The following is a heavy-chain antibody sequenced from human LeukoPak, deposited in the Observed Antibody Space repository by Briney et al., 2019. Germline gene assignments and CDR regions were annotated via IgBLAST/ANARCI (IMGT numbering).Heavy chain of an antibody. CDR2: IKQDGSEK. J-gene: IGHJ4*02. D-gene: IGHD5-18*01. CDR3: ARAGKRRIQLWSTYDY. V-gene: IGHV3-7*04. CDR1: GFTFSSYW. Sequence: GGSLRLSCAASGFTFSSYWMSWVRQAPGKGLEWVANIKQDGSEKYYVDSVKGRFTISRDNAKNSLYLQMNSLRAEDTAVYYCARAGKRRIQLWSTYDYWGQGTLVTVSS.